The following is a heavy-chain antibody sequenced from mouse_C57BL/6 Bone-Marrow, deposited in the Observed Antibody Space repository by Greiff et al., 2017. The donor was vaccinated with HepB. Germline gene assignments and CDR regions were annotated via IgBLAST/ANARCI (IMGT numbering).Heavy chain of an antibody. CDR3: TTGDGYSYYFDY. CDR1: GFNIKDDY. CDR2: IDPENGDT. D-gene: IGHD2-3*01. Sequence: VQLKQSGAELVRPGASVKLSCTASGFNIKDDYMHWVKQRPEQGLEWIGWIDPENGDTEYASKFQGKATITADTSSNTAYLQLSSLTSEDTAVYYCTTGDGYSYYFDYWGQGNTLTVSS. J-gene: IGHJ2*01. V-gene: IGHV14-4*01.